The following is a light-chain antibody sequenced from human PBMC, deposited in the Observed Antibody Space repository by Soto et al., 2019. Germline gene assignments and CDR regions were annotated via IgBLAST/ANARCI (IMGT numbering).Light chain of an antibody. J-gene: IGKJ5*01. CDR2: AAS. CDR3: QQANSFPIT. Sequence: DIQMTQSPSSLSASVGDRVTITCLASQSISSYLNWYQQKPGKAPKLLIYAASSLQSGVPSRFSGSGSGTDFTLTISSLQPEDFATYYCQQANSFPITFGQGTPLEIK. CDR1: QSISSY. V-gene: IGKV1-39*01.